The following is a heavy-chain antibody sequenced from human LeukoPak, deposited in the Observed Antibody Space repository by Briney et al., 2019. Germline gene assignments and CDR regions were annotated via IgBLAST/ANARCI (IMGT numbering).Heavy chain of an antibody. Sequence: GKSLRLSCAASGFTFSNYAMQWVRQAPDQGLEWVGVISYDGTNIYYADSVKGRFTISRDNSKSTLYLQMNSLRAEDTAVYYCARDYASGSYPRIYFEYWGQGTLVTVSS. CDR3: ARDYASGSYPRIYFEY. CDR2: ISYDGTNI. D-gene: IGHD3-10*01. J-gene: IGHJ4*02. CDR1: GFTFSNYA. V-gene: IGHV3-30*04.